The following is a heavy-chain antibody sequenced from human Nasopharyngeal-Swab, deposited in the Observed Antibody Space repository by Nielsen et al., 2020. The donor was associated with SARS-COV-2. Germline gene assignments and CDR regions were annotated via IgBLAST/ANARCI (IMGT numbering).Heavy chain of an antibody. CDR2: INHSGST. Sequence: WIRQPPGKGLEWIGEINHSGSTNYNPSLKSRVTISVDTSKNQFSLKLSFVTAADTAVYYCARGIRPGPRATRGRYFDYWGQGTLVTVSS. CDR3: ARGIRPGPRATRGRYFDY. V-gene: IGHV4-34*01. D-gene: IGHD1-26*01. J-gene: IGHJ4*02.